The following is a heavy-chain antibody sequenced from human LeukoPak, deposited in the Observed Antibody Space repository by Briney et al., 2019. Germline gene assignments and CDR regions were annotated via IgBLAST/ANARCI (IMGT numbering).Heavy chain of an antibody. V-gene: IGHV4-30-4*01. CDR2: IYYSGST. D-gene: IGHD4-23*01. Sequence: DPSQTLSLTCTVSGGSISSVDYYWSWIRQPPGKGLEWIGYIYYSGSTYYNPSLKSRVTISVDTSKNQFSLKLSSVTAADTAVYYCARASNAFLTPLFDYWGQGTLVTVSS. J-gene: IGHJ4*02. CDR1: GGSISSVDYY. CDR3: ARASNAFLTPLFDY.